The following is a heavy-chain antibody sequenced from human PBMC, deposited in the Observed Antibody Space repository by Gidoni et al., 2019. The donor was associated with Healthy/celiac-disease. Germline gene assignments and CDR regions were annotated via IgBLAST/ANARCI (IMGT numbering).Heavy chain of an antibody. J-gene: IGHJ4*02. CDR1: GFPFRSYP. CDR2: ISNDGSNK. D-gene: IGHD3-3*01. V-gene: IGHV3-30-3*01. Sequence: QVQLVGSGGGVVQPGRSLRLSCAAPGFPFRSYPMHWVRRAPGKGLGGVAVISNDGSNKYYADSVKGRFTISRDNSKNTLYLQMNSLRAEDTAVYYCARGQEAVYDFWSGYTETRFDYWGQGTLVTVSS. CDR3: ARGQEAVYDFWSGYTETRFDY.